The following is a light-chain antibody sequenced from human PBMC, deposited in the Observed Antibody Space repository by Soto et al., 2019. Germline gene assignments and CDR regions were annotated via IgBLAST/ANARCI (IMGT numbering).Light chain of an antibody. CDR3: HQSYTTPVYT. J-gene: IGKJ2*01. CDR2: AAS. V-gene: IGKV1-39*01. Sequence: DIQMTQSPSSLSASVGDRVTITCRASQGITKDLGWYQQKPGKAPKLLIYAASNLQSGVPSRFSGSGSGTEFTLTISSLQPEDFATYFCHQSYTTPVYTFGQGTRLEIK. CDR1: QGITKD.